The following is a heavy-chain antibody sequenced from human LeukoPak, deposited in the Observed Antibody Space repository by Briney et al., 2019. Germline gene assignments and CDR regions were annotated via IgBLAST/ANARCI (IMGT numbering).Heavy chain of an antibody. CDR3: ARDSIQSSSPTGSDAFDS. CDR1: GFTFSSYA. J-gene: IGHJ3*02. D-gene: IGHD6-6*01. CDR2: ISGSGAGT. V-gene: IGHV3-23*01. Sequence: PGGSLRLSCAASGFTFSSYAMSWVRQAPGKGLEWVSAISGSGAGTYYADSVKGRFTISRDHSKNTLYLQMNSLRAEDTAVYYCARDSIQSSSPTGSDAFDSWGQGTMVTVSS.